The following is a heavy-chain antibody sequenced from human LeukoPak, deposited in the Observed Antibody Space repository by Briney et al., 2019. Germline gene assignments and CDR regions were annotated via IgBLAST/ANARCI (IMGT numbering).Heavy chain of an antibody. V-gene: IGHV3-23*01. J-gene: IGHJ4*02. Sequence: PGGSLRLSCAASGFTFSGYAMSWVRQAPGKGLDWFSAISDSGGSTYHADSVKGRFTISRDNSKNTLYLQMNSLRAEDTAVYYCAKGSAGSRPYYFDYWGQGTLVTVSS. CDR1: GFTFSGYA. CDR3: AKGSAGSRPYYFDY. CDR2: ISDSGGST. D-gene: IGHD2-15*01.